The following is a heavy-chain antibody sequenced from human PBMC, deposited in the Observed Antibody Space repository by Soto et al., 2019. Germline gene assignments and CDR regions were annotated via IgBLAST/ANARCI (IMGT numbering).Heavy chain of an antibody. CDR3: ARGGRRSGSYADAFDI. CDR1: GFTFSTYW. Sequence: EVQLVESGGGLVQPGGSLRLSCAASGFTFSTYWMSWVRQAPGKGLEWVANIKQDGSEKYYVDSVKGRFTISRDNAKNSLYLKMNSLRAEDTAVYYCARGGRRSGSYADAFDIWGQGTMVTVSS. D-gene: IGHD1-26*01. V-gene: IGHV3-7*03. J-gene: IGHJ3*02. CDR2: IKQDGSEK.